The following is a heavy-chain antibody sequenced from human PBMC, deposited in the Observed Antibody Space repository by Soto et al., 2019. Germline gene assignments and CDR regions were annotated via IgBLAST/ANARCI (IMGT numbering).Heavy chain of an antibody. Sequence: GGSLRLSCAASGFTFSSYSMNWVRQAPGKGLEWVSYISSSSTIYYADSVKGRFTISRDNAKNSLYLQMNSLRAEDTAVYYCARDITIFGVVIRGMDVWGKGTTVTVSS. CDR1: GFTFSSYS. J-gene: IGHJ6*03. CDR2: ISSSSTI. V-gene: IGHV3-48*01. CDR3: ARDITIFGVVIRGMDV. D-gene: IGHD3-3*01.